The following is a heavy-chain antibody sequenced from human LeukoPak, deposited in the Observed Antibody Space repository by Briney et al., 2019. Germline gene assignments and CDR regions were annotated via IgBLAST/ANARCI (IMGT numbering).Heavy chain of an antibody. CDR3: ARWRWQQSEFDL. D-gene: IGHD5-24*01. CDR1: GFSFSSYH. Sequence: GGSLRLSCVASGFSFSSYHMSWVRQAPGKGLGCVAHIFPDGHQESCDASVRGRFTVSRDNTKNSVFLQMNSLRVEDTAIYYCARWRWQQSEFDLWGQGALVTVSS. J-gene: IGHJ4*02. CDR2: IFPDGHQE. V-gene: IGHV3-7*01.